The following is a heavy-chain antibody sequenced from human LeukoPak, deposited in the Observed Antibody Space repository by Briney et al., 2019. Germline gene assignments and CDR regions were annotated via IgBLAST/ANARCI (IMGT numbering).Heavy chain of an antibody. Sequence: GSLRLSCAASGFTFSTYGMSWVRQAPGKGLEWVSAISGNGGKTYYADSVKGRFTISRNNSKSTLYLQMNSLRADDTAVYYCAKDLNWGLDYWGQGTLVTVSS. CDR1: GFTFSTYG. V-gene: IGHV3-23*01. CDR2: ISGNGGKT. D-gene: IGHD7-27*01. CDR3: AKDLNWGLDY. J-gene: IGHJ4*02.